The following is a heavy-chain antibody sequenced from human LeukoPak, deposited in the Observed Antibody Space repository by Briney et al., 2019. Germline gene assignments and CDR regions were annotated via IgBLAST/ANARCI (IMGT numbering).Heavy chain of an antibody. CDR1: GYTFTSYG. D-gene: IGHD2-2*03. V-gene: IGHV1-18*01. J-gene: IGHJ6*02. CDR2: ISVYNGNT. Sequence: ASVKVSCKASGYTFTSYGISWVRQAPGQGLEWMGWISVYNGNTNYAQKLQGRVTMTTDTSTSTAYMELRSLRSDDTAVYYCARAGYCSSTSCSIKKYYYYGMDVWGQGTTVTVSS. CDR3: ARAGYCSSTSCSIKKYYYYGMDV.